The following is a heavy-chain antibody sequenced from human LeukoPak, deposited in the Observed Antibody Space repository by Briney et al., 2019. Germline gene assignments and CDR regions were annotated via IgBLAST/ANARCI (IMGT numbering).Heavy chain of an antibody. CDR2: IIPIFGTA. Sequence: SVKVSCKASGGTFSSYAISWVRQAPGQGLEWMGGIIPIFGTANYAQKFQGRVTLTRDMSTSTDYLELSSLRSEDTAVYYCARDHYDSSGYYLENWFDPWGQGTLVTVSS. D-gene: IGHD3-22*01. CDR1: GGTFSSYA. CDR3: ARDHYDSSGYYLENWFDP. V-gene: IGHV1-69*05. J-gene: IGHJ5*02.